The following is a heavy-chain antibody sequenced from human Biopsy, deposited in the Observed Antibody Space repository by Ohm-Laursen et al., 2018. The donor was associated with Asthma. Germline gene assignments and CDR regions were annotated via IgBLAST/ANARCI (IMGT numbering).Heavy chain of an antibody. CDR2: ISFDGTNR. Sequence: SLRLSCTASGVDLSNYGMHWVRQARGKGLDWVAVISFDGTNRNYTDSVKGRFTISRDNSRNTLHLEMNSLRAEDTAVYFCAKEVFPGWELRRGPDSWGQGTLVTVSS. J-gene: IGHJ4*02. CDR3: AKEVFPGWELRRGPDS. V-gene: IGHV3-30*18. D-gene: IGHD1-26*01. CDR1: GVDLSNYG.